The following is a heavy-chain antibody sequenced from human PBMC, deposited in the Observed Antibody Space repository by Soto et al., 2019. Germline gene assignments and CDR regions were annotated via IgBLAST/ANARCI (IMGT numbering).Heavy chain of an antibody. D-gene: IGHD3-10*01. Sequence: QVHLVQSGTEVRKPGSSVTVSCKVSGGTFSTYTISWVRQAPGQGLQWMGGITPILRETTYAQNFQGRVIMTADTSTNTFHMELGSLKSEDTAVYYCARDKLYGNRGPYYFDYWGQGTQVSVSS. CDR2: ITPILRET. V-gene: IGHV1-69*06. J-gene: IGHJ4*02. CDR1: GGTFSTYT. CDR3: ARDKLYGNRGPYYFDY.